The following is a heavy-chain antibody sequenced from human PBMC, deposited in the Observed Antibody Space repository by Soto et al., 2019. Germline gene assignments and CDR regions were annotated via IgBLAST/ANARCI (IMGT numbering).Heavy chain of an antibody. CDR3: ARGAAVAGLNPKYWYFDL. Sequence: QVQLVQSGAEVKKPGSSVKVSCKASGDTFSSYAISWVRQAPGQGLEWMGGIIPIFGTANYAQKFQGRVTITADESSSTAYMELSSLRSEDTAVYYCARGAAVAGLNPKYWYFDLWGRGTLVTVSS. J-gene: IGHJ2*01. D-gene: IGHD6-19*01. CDR1: GDTFSSYA. V-gene: IGHV1-69*01. CDR2: IIPIFGTA.